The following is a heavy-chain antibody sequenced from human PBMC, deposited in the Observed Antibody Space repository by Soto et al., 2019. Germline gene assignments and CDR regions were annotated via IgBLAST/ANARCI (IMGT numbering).Heavy chain of an antibody. CDR2: IWYDGSNK. CDR1: GFTFSSYG. CDR3: ARDHHRGYSSGWELDY. D-gene: IGHD6-19*01. J-gene: IGHJ4*02. V-gene: IGHV3-33*01. Sequence: QVQLVESGGGVVQPGRSLRLSCAASGFTFSSYGMHWVRQAPGKGLEWVAVIWYDGSNKYYADSVKGRFTISRDNYKNTLYLHMHSLQAEDTDVYYCARDHHRGYSSGWELDYWGQGTLVTASS.